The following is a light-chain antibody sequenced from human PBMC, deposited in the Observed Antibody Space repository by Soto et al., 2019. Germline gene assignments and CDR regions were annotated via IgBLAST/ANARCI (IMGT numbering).Light chain of an antibody. V-gene: IGLV1-44*01. CDR1: TSNIAGNT. CDR2: IDD. Sequence: QSVLTQPPSLSGTPGQRVTISCSGSTSNIAGNTVHWYQHLPETAPKLLIYIDDQRPSGVPDRFSSSKSGTSASLAISGLQSEDEADYYCATWDDSLNAAVFGGGTQLTVL. J-gene: IGLJ7*01. CDR3: ATWDDSLNAAV.